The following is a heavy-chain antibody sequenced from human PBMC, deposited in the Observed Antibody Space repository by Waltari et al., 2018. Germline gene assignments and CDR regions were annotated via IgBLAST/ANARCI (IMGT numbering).Heavy chain of an antibody. CDR3: ARGGIAARRAFDY. V-gene: IGHV3-48*01. Sequence: EVQLVESGGGLVQPGGSLRLSCAASGFTFSSYSMNWVRQAPGKGLDWVAYISSSSSTIYYADSVKGRFTISRDNAKNSLYLQMNSLRAEDTAVYYCARGGIAARRAFDYWGQGTLVTVSS. CDR2: ISSSSSTI. CDR1: GFTFSSYS. D-gene: IGHD6-6*01. J-gene: IGHJ4*02.